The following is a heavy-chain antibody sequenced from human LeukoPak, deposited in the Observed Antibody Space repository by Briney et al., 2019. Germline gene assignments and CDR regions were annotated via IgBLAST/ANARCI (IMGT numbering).Heavy chain of an antibody. CDR2: INSDGSST. CDR3: ARSTTISGDFDY. J-gene: IGHJ4*02. V-gene: IGHV3-74*01. CDR1: GFTFSSYW. Sequence: TGGSLRLSCAASGFTFSSYWMHWVRQAPGKGLVWVSRINSDGSSTNYADSVKGRFTISRDNSKNTLYLQMNSLRAEDTAVYYCARSTTISGDFDYWGQGTLVTVSS. D-gene: IGHD2/OR15-2a*01.